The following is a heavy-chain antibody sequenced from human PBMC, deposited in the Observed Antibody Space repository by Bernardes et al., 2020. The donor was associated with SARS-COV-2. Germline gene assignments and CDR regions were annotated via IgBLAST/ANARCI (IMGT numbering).Heavy chain of an antibody. CDR3: ARRLGLYCSGARCKTYHLDC. Sequence: GGSLRLSCAASGFTFSGHTMNWVRQAPGKGLEWVSSITSTSSDIYYADSVQGRFTISRENAKNSLYLQMDSLRAEDTAVYYCARRLGLYCSGARCKTYHLDCWGQGTLVTVSS. J-gene: IGHJ4*02. CDR2: ITSTSSDI. D-gene: IGHD2-15*01. V-gene: IGHV3-21*01. CDR1: GFTFSGHT.